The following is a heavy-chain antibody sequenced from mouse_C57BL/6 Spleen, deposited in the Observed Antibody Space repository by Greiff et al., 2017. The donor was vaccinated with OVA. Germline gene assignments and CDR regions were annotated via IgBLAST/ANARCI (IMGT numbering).Heavy chain of an antibody. J-gene: IGHJ2*01. CDR1: GYTFTSYG. Sequence: VQLQQSGAELARPGASVQLSCKASGYTFTSYGISWVKQRTGQGLEWIGEIYPRSGNTYYNEKFKGKATLTADKSSSTAYMELRSLTSEDSAVYFCARGRDGYYVPYYFDYWGQGTTLTVSS. CDR3: ARGRDGYYVPYYFDY. V-gene: IGHV1-81*01. CDR2: IYPRSGNT. D-gene: IGHD2-3*01.